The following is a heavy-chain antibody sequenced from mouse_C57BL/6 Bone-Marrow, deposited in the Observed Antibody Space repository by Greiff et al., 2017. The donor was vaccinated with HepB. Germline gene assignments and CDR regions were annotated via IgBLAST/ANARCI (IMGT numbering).Heavy chain of an antibody. CDR1: GCTFTSYG. CDR3: ARSYGNTYWYFDV. Sequence: GRRKQAGAELAGPGSGGRGCGKSSGCTFTSYGISWVRQRTGQGLEWIGEIYPRSGNTYYNEKFKGKATLTADKSSSTAYMELRSLTSEDSAVYFCARSYGNTYWYFDVWGTGTTVTVSS. V-gene: IGHV1-81*01. CDR2: IYPRSGNT. D-gene: IGHD2-1*01. J-gene: IGHJ1*03.